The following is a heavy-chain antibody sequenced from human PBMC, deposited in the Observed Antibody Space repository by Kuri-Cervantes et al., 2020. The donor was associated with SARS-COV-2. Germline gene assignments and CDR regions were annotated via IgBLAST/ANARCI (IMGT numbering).Heavy chain of an antibody. CDR3: AREYSSSWYARPDYYYGMDV. CDR2: IIPILGMA. J-gene: IGHJ6*02. Sequence: SVKVSCKASGGTFSSYAISWVRQAPGQGLEWMGRIIPILGMANYAQKFQGRVTITADKSTSTAYMELSSLRSEDTAVYYCAREYSSSWYARPDYYYGMDVWGQGTTVTDSS. V-gene: IGHV1-69*04. CDR1: GGTFSSYA. D-gene: IGHD6-13*01.